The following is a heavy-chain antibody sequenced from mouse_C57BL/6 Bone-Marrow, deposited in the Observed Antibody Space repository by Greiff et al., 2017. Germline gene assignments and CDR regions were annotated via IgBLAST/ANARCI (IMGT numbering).Heavy chain of an antibody. J-gene: IGHJ1*03. CDR2: ISSGGSYT. V-gene: IGHV5-6*01. CDR3: ARHELLLWYFDV. CDR1: GFTFSSYG. D-gene: IGHD2-12*01. Sequence: EVQLQESGGDLVKPGGSLKLSCAASGFTFSSYGMSWVRQTPDKRLEWVATISSGGSYTYYPDSVKGRFTISRDNAKNTLYLQMSSLKSENTAMYYCARHELLLWYFDVWGTETTVTVSS.